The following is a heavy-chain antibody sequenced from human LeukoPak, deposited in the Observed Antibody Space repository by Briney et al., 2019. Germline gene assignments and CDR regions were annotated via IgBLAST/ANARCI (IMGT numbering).Heavy chain of an antibody. CDR3: AKDRWVGATDYFDY. CDR1: EFTFSSYG. D-gene: IGHD1-26*01. V-gene: IGHV3-30*02. Sequence: PGGSLRLSCAASEFTFSSYGMHWFRQAPGKGLEWVAFIRNDGSNKYYADSVKGRFTISRDNFKKTMFLEMNSLRTEDTAVYHCAKDRWVGATDYFDYWGQGTQVTVST. J-gene: IGHJ4*02. CDR2: IRNDGSNK.